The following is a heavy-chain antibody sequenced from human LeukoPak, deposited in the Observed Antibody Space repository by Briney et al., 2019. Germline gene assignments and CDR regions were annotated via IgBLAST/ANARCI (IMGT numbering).Heavy chain of an antibody. V-gene: IGHV4-59*01. CDR1: GGSISSYY. Sequence: KPSETLSLTCTVPGGSISSYYWSCIRQPPRKRLEWIGYIYYSGSTNYNPSLKSRVTISVDTSKNQFSLKLSSVTAADTAVYYCARDLVSLGYSYGSRAFDIWGQGTMVTVSS. D-gene: IGHD5-18*01. J-gene: IGHJ3*02. CDR3: ARDLVSLGYSYGSRAFDI. CDR2: IYYSGST.